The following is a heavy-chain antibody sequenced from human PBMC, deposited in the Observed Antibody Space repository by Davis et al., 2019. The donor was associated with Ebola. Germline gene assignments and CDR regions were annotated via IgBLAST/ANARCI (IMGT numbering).Heavy chain of an antibody. D-gene: IGHD2/OR15-2a*01. V-gene: IGHV5-51*01. CDR3: ARQESLYGSSDY. CDR1: GYSFNSLW. CDR2: IYSGDSDT. J-gene: IGHJ4*02. Sequence: GESLKTLRKGSGYSFNSLWIARVRQMPGKDLEWMGIIYSGDSDTRYSPAFEGQVTISVDSSTNTAYLQWSSLKASDIAMYYCARQESLYGSSDYWGQGTLVTVSS.